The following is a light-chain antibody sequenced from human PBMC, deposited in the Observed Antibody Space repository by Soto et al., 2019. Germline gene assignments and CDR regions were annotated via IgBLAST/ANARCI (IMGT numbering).Light chain of an antibody. J-gene: IGLJ1*01. CDR1: SSDVGSYNV. CDR3: SSYTRRSTYV. V-gene: IGLV2-14*03. Sequence: QSALTQPASVSGSPGQSITIPCSGTSSDVGSYNVVSWYQQHPGKAPKLVIYDVSNRPSGVSPRFSGAKSGNTASLTIAGLQAEDEADYYCSSYTRRSTYVFGTGTKPPS. CDR2: DVS.